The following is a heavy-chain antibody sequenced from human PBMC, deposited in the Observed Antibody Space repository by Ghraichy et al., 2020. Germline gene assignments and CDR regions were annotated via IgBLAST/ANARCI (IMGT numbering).Heavy chain of an antibody. CDR3: ARGGGIVGATTRFDY. CDR2: INHSGST. V-gene: IGHV4-34*01. Sequence: SENLSLTCAVYGGSFSGYYWSWIRQPPGKGLEWIGEINHSGSTNYNPSLKSRVTISVDTSKNQFSLKLSSVTAADTAVYYCARGGGIVGATTRFDYWGQGTLVTVSS. CDR1: GGSFSGYY. J-gene: IGHJ4*02. D-gene: IGHD1-26*01.